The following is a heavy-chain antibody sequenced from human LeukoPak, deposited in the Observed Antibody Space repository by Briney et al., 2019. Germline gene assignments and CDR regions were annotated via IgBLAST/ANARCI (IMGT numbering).Heavy chain of an antibody. Sequence: PGGSLRLSCAASGFTFSSYGMHWVRQAPGKRLEWVAFIRYDGSNKYYADSVKGRFTISRDNSKNTLYLQMNSLRAEDTAVYYCAKDAASIVGAKGLDYWAQGPLVTVSS. CDR1: GFTFSSYG. V-gene: IGHV3-30*02. D-gene: IGHD1-26*01. CDR2: IRYDGSNK. CDR3: AKDAASIVGAKGLDY. J-gene: IGHJ4*02.